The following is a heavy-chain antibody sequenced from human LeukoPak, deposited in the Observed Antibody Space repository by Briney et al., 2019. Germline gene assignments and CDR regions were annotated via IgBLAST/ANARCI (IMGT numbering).Heavy chain of an antibody. CDR3: ARGRGRYDSSGYSDAFDI. D-gene: IGHD3-22*01. V-gene: IGHV4-39*01. CDR2: IYYSGNT. Sequence: SETLSLTCTVSGVSISSSNSYWGWIRQPPGKGLEWIGSIYYSGNTYYNASLKSQVSISIDTSKNQFSLKLSSVTAADTAVYYCARGRGRYDSSGYSDAFDIWGQGTMVTVSS. CDR1: GVSISSSNSY. J-gene: IGHJ3*02.